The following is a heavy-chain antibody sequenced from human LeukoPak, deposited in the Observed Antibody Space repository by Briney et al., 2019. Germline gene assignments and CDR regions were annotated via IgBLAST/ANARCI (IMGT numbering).Heavy chain of an antibody. D-gene: IGHD5-18*01. CDR1: GGSISSRSYY. CDR2: IYYSGST. V-gene: IGHV4-39*07. CDR3: ARGPRSLWFNDY. J-gene: IGHJ4*02. Sequence: SETLSLTCTVSGGSISSRSYYWGWIRQPPGKGLEWIGSIYYSGSTYYNPSLKSRVTISVDTSKNQFSLKLSSVTAADTAVYYRARGPRSLWFNDYWGQGTLVAVSS.